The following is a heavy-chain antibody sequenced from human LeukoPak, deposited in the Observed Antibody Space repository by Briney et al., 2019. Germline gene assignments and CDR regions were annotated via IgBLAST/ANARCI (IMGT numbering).Heavy chain of an antibody. CDR3: ASQTTYYYDSSGYNTPDY. Sequence: GGSLRLSCAASGFTFSSYAMSWVRQAPGKGLEWVSAISGSGGSTYYADSVKGRFTISRDNSKNTLYLQMSSLRAEDTAVYYCASQTTYYYDSSGYNTPDYWGQGTLVTVSS. J-gene: IGHJ4*02. D-gene: IGHD3-22*01. CDR2: ISGSGGST. V-gene: IGHV3-23*01. CDR1: GFTFSSYA.